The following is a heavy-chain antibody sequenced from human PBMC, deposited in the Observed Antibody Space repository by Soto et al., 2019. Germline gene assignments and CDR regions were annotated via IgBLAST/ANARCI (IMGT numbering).Heavy chain of an antibody. CDR3: ASLVILTGYTPHDAFDI. D-gene: IGHD3-9*01. CDR1: GYTFTSYD. V-gene: IGHV1-8*01. J-gene: IGHJ3*02. CDR2: MNPNSGNT. Sequence: GASVKVSCKASGYTFTSYDINWVRQATGQGLEWMGWMNPNSGNTGYAQKFQGRVTMTRNTSISTAYMELSSLRSEDTAVYYCASLVILTGYTPHDAFDIWGKGKMVTVSS.